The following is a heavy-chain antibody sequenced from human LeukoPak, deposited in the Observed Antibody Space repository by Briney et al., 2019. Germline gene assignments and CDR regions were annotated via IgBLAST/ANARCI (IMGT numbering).Heavy chain of an antibody. CDR3: ASLVVTDNWAFDI. CDR1: GFTFSSYW. D-gene: IGHD2-21*02. J-gene: IGHJ3*02. CDR2: INNDASST. Sequence: PGGSLRPSCAASGFTFSSYWMHWVRQAPGEGLVWVSRINNDASSTSYADSVKGRFTISRDNAKNTVYLQMNSLRAGDTAVYYCASLVVTDNWAFDIWSQGTMVFVSS. V-gene: IGHV3-74*01.